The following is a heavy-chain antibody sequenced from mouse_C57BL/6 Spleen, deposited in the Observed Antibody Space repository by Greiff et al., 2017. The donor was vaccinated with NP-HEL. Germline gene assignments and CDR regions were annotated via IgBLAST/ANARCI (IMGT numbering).Heavy chain of an antibody. J-gene: IGHJ4*01. CDR1: GYTFTSYW. V-gene: IGHV1-50*01. Sequence: VQLQQPGAELVKPGASVKLSCKASGYTFTSYWMQWVKQRPGQGLEWIGEIDPSDSYTNYNQKFNGMATLTVDTSSSTAYMQLSSLTSEDSAVYYCASGGYYYAMDYWGQGTSVTVSS. CDR3: ASGGYYYAMDY. CDR2: IDPSDSYT.